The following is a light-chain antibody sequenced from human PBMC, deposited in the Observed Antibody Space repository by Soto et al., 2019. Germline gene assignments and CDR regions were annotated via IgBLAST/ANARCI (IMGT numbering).Light chain of an antibody. CDR1: QNIGIY. J-gene: IGKJ3*01. Sequence: DIQMTQSPSSLSASVGDRVTITCRASQNIGIYLNWYQQKPGKAPKVLIYATYNVQSGFPSRFSGSRSGTVSTLTISSLQPEDSATASCQQTYSSFTFGPETKVEI. CDR2: ATY. V-gene: IGKV1-39*01. CDR3: QQTYSSFT.